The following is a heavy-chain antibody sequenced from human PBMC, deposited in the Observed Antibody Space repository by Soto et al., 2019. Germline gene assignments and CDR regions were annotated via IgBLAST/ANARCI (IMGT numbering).Heavy chain of an antibody. CDR3: ARGPSGSYKIDY. CDR1: GGTFSSYA. D-gene: IGHD3-10*01. J-gene: IGHJ4*02. CDR2: IIPIFGTA. V-gene: IGHV1-69*13. Sequence: ASVKVSCKASGGTFSSYAISWVRQAPGQGLEWMGGIIPIFGTANYAQKFQGRVTITADESTSTAYMELSSLRSEDTAVYYCARGPSGSYKIDYWGQGTLVTVSS.